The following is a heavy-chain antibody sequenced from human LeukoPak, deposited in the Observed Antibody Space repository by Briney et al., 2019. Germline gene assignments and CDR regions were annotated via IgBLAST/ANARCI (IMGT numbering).Heavy chain of an antibody. Sequence: PGGSLRLSCAASGFTVSSNYMSWVRQAPGKGLEWVSVIYSGGSTYYADSVKGRFTISRDNSKNTLYLQMNSLRAEDTAVYYCAKWELLNSWFDPWGQGTLVTVSS. CDR3: AKWELLNSWFDP. D-gene: IGHD1-26*01. J-gene: IGHJ5*02. CDR2: IYSGGST. V-gene: IGHV3-53*01. CDR1: GFTVSSNY.